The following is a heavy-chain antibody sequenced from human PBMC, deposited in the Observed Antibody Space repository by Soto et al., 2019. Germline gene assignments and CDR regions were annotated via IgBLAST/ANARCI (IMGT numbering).Heavy chain of an antibody. CDR1: GGTFSSYA. CDR3: ARPKSVSEALFDY. CDR2: IIPIFGTA. Sequence: SVKVSCKASGGTFSSYAISWVRQAPGQGLEWMGGIIPIFGTANYAQKFQGRVTITADESTSTAYMELSSLRSEDTAVYYCARPKSVSEALFDYWGQGTLVTVSS. D-gene: IGHD3-3*02. V-gene: IGHV1-69*13. J-gene: IGHJ4*02.